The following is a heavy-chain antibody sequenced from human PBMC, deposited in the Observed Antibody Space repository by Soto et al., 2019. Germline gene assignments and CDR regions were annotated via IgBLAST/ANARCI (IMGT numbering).Heavy chain of an antibody. CDR1: GGTFNTST. J-gene: IGHJ4*02. V-gene: IGHV1-69*01. Sequence: VQLVQSGAEVREPGSSVKVSCKASGGTFNTSTITWVRQAPGQGLDYMGGVMPIYGSPYYARKFQGRVTITADVSTSTAYMVMNSLRSGDTAVYYCAGESALMTTVPLRHWGQGTLVTVSS. CDR2: VMPIYGSP. D-gene: IGHD4-17*01. CDR3: AGESALMTTVPLRH.